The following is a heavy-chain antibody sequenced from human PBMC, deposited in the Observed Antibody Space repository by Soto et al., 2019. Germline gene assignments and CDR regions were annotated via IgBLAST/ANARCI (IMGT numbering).Heavy chain of an antibody. CDR2: ISGTT. CDR1: GFSFGRYA. Sequence: GGSLGLSCAASGFSFGRYAMSWVRQAPGKGLEWVSAISGTTHYADSVKGRFTISRDKARSSLYLQMNSLRADDTAVYSCARDDSLAFDIWGQGTMVSVSS. V-gene: IGHV3-23*01. CDR3: ARDDSLAFDI. D-gene: IGHD2-21*01. J-gene: IGHJ3*02.